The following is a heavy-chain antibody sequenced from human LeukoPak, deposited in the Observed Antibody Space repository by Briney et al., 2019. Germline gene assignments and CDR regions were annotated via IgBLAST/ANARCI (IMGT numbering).Heavy chain of an antibody. J-gene: IGHJ4*02. CDR2: ISGGGRTT. D-gene: IGHD2-15*01. V-gene: IGHV3-23*01. CDR1: GFTFSNHA. Sequence: GGSLRLSCAASGFTFSNHAMSWVRQAPGKGLQWVAFISGGGRTTEYEDFVKGRFTISRDNSKNTLSLQMNSLTVEDTAIYFCAKNVVVKRYIDFWGQGTLVTVSS. CDR3: AKNVVVKRYIDF.